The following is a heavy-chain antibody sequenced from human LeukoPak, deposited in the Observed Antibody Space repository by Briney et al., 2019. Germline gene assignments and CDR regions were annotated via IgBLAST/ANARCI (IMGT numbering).Heavy chain of an antibody. D-gene: IGHD3-10*01. Sequence: SETLSLTCTVSGGSISSGSYYWSWIRQPAGKGLEWIGRIYTSGSTNYNPSLKSRVTISVDTSKNQFSLKLSSVTAADTAVYYCAREKQGLGIWGQGTLVTVSS. V-gene: IGHV4-61*02. CDR1: GGSISSGSYY. CDR2: IYTSGST. J-gene: IGHJ4*02. CDR3: AREKQGLGI.